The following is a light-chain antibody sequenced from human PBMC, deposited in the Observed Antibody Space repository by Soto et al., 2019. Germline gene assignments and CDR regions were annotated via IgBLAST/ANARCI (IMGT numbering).Light chain of an antibody. CDR1: QTIDSW. CDR2: KAS. Sequence: DIQMTQSPSTLSASVGDRVTITCRASQTIDSWLAWYQQRPGKPPKLLIYKASSLESGVPSRFSGSGSGTEFTLTISSLQPDDFATYYCQHYNSYSEVFGQGTKVDIK. J-gene: IGKJ1*01. CDR3: QHYNSYSEV. V-gene: IGKV1-5*03.